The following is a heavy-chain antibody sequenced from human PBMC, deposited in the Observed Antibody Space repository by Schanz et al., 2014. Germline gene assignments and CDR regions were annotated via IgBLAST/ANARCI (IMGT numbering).Heavy chain of an antibody. CDR3: ARGRGFYDY. Sequence: QILLVQPGPEVKKPGASVTVSCKASGYDFHIYAYSWVRQAPGQGPEWIGWINPNTGGTNFAQKFQGWVTVTRDTSISTVYMELSRVTYEDTAVHYCARGRGFYDYWGQGTLVTVSS. CDR1: GYDFHIYA. CDR2: INPNTGGT. D-gene: IGHD3-10*01. J-gene: IGHJ4*02. V-gene: IGHV1-2*04.